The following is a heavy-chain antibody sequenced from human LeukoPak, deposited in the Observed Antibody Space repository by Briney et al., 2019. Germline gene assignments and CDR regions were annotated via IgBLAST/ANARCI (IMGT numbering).Heavy chain of an antibody. CDR2: IKTKADGGTT. J-gene: IGHJ4*02. CDR3: ATQQQLEGLFDY. D-gene: IGHD6-13*01. CDR1: GFTFSDAW. Sequence: GGSLRLSCAASGFTFSDAWMSWVRQAPGKGLERVGRIKTKADGGTTDYAAPVKGRFTISRDDSKNMLYLQMNSLKTEDTAVYYCATQQQLEGLFDYWGQGTLVTVSS. V-gene: IGHV3-15*01.